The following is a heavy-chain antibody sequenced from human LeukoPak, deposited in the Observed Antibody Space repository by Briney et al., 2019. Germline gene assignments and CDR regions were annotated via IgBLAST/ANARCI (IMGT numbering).Heavy chain of an antibody. CDR3: ARRRRIVGATPGAFDI. J-gene: IGHJ3*02. Sequence: PSETLSLTCTVSGGSIGFYFWSWIRQPAGKGLEWIGRINGEGGTNYNPSLKSRVTISVDTSKNQFSLKLSSVTAADTAVYYCARRRRIVGATPGAFDIWGQGTMVTVSS. D-gene: IGHD1-26*01. V-gene: IGHV4-4*07. CDR2: INGEGGT. CDR1: GGSIGFYF.